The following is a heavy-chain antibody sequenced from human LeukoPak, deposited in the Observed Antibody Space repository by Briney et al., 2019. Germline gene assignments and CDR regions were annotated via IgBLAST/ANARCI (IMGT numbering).Heavy chain of an antibody. CDR3: ARDVDTAISDY. Sequence: SETLSLTCTVSGGSIGSGSYYWSWIRQPAGKGLEWIGRIYTSGSTNYNPSLKSRVTISVDTSKNQFSLKLSSVTAADTAVYYCARDVDTAISDYWGQGTLVTVSS. V-gene: IGHV4-61*02. CDR2: IYTSGST. CDR1: GGSIGSGSYY. D-gene: IGHD5-18*01. J-gene: IGHJ4*02.